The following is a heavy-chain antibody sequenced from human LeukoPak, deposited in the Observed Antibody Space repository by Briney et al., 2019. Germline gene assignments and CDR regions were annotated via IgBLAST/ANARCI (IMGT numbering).Heavy chain of an antibody. V-gene: IGHV3-30*18. J-gene: IGHJ3*02. Sequence: PGRSLRLSCAASGFTFSSYGMHWVRQAPGKGLEWVAVISYDGSNKYYADSVKGRFTISRDNSKNTLYLQMNSLRAEDTAVYYCAKGTEGSGWYRGAFDIWGQGTMVTVSS. CDR2: ISYDGSNK. D-gene: IGHD6-19*01. CDR3: AKGTEGSGWYRGAFDI. CDR1: GFTFSSYG.